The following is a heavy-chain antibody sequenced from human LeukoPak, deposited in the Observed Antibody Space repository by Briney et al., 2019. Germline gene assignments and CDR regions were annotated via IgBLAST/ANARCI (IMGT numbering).Heavy chain of an antibody. D-gene: IGHD6-19*01. J-gene: IGHJ4*02. CDR1: GFTFDHYA. CDR2: ISGDGGST. CDR3: AKDRGWYDY. Sequence: PGGSLRLSCAASGFTFDHYAMHWVRQAPGKGLEWVSLISGDGGSTYYADCVKGRFTISRDNSKNSLYLQMNSLRTEDTALYHCAKDRGWYDYWGQGTLVTVSS. V-gene: IGHV3-43*02.